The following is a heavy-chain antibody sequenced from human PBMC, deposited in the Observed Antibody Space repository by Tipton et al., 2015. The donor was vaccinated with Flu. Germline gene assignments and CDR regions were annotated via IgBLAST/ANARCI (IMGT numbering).Heavy chain of an antibody. CDR2: IYYSGST. D-gene: IGHD3-22*01. V-gene: IGHV4-34*09. Sequence: TLSLTCAVYGGSFSGYYWSWIRQPPGKGLEWIGYIYYSGSTYYNPSLKSRVTISVDTSKNQFSLKLSSVTAADTAVYYCARDGQLGYDSSGYYYPSRGMDVWGQGTTVTVSS. CDR1: GGSFSGYY. J-gene: IGHJ6*02. CDR3: ARDGQLGYDSSGYYYPSRGMDV.